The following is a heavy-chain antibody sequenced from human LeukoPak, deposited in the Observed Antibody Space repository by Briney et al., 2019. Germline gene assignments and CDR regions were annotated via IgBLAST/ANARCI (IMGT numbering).Heavy chain of an antibody. V-gene: IGHV3-23*01. J-gene: IGHJ4*02. Sequence: GGSLRLSCAAPRFTFSNAWMSWVRRAPGKGLEWVSAISSSGGSTYYADSVKGRFTISRDNSKNTLYLQMNSLRAEDTAVYYCAKVWDTYYYDSSGSFDYWGQGTLVTVSS. CDR3: AKVWDTYYYDSSGSFDY. CDR1: RFTFSNAW. D-gene: IGHD3-22*01. CDR2: ISSSGGST.